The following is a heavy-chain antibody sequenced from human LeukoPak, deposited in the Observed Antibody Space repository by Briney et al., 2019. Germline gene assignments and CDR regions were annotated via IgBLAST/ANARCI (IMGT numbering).Heavy chain of an antibody. CDR3: ARTMSGSYPLGY. V-gene: IGHV3-33*08. CDR1: GLTVNNNY. CDR2: IWYDDSNK. D-gene: IGHD1-26*01. J-gene: IGHJ4*02. Sequence: GGSLRLSCAASGLTVNNNYMNWVRQAPGKGLEWVAIIWYDDSNKYYADSVKGRFTISRDNSKNTLYLEMNSLRAEDTAVYFCARTMSGSYPLGYWGQGTLVTVSS.